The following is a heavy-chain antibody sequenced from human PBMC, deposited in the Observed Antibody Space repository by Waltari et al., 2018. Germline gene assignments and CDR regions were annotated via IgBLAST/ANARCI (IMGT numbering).Heavy chain of an antibody. CDR3: ARDRTPGVRLITIFGVGSHPGFDY. CDR1: GYTFTSYA. J-gene: IGHJ4*02. D-gene: IGHD3-3*01. Sequence: QAQLVQSGAEVKKPGASVKVSCKASGYTFTSYAMHWVRQAPGQRLGWMGWINTGNGNTKYSQKFQGRVTITRDTSASTAYMELSSLRSEDTAVYYCARDRTPGVRLITIFGVGSHPGFDYWGQGTLVTVSS. V-gene: IGHV1-3*04. CDR2: INTGNGNT.